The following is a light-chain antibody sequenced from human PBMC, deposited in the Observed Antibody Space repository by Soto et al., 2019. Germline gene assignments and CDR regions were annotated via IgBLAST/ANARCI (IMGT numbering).Light chain of an antibody. CDR2: GAS. CDR3: QHYGSSPRT. V-gene: IGKV3-20*01. J-gene: IGKJ1*01. Sequence: EIGLTHLQGTRSWSPGEKAPFSCRASQRVSSGYLAWYQQKPGQAPRLLIYGASRRATGIPDRFSGSGSGTDFTLTISRLEPEDFAVYYCQHYGSSPRTFGQGTKVEIK. CDR1: QRVSSGY.